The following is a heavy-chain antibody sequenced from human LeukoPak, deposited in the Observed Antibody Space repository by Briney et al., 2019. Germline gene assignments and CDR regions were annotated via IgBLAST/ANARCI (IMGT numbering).Heavy chain of an antibody. CDR3: AKLKYQLLSSFDY. D-gene: IGHD2-2*01. CDR2: ISGSGGST. V-gene: IGHV3-23*01. Sequence: GGSLRLSCAASGFTFSSYAMSWVRQAPGKGLEWVSAISGSGGSTYYADSVKGRFTISGDNSKNTLYLQMNSLRAEDTAVYYCAKLKYQLLSSFDYWGQGTLVTVSS. CDR1: GFTFSSYA. J-gene: IGHJ4*02.